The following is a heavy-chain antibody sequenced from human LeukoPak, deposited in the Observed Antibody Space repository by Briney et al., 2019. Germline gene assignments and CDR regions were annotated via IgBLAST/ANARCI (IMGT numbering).Heavy chain of an antibody. CDR2: ISAYSGNT. D-gene: IGHD2-2*01. J-gene: IGHJ6*03. CDR1: GYTFTSYG. CDR3: ARDWSYQLSRDYYYMDV. Sequence: ASVKVSCKASGYTFTSYGISWVRQAPGQGLEWMGWISAYSGNTSYAQKLQGRVTMATDTSTSTAYMELRSLRSDDTAVYFCARDWSYQLSRDYYYMDVWGKGTTVTVSS. V-gene: IGHV1-18*01.